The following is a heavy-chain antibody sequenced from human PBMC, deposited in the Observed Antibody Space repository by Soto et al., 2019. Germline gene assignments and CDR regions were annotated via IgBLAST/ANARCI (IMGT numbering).Heavy chain of an antibody. D-gene: IGHD2-8*01. CDR3: AREVNVVALSDAFDI. J-gene: IGHJ3*02. V-gene: IGHV4-30-4*01. CDR1: GDSISSENYF. CDR2: ISNRGTP. Sequence: QVQLQESGPGLVKPSQTLSLICTVSGDSISSENYFWSWIRQPPGQGLEWVGYISNRGTPYYNPSLKSRVTISLETSKNRFSLDMYSVTAADTAVYYCAREVNVVALSDAFDIWGQGTMVTVSS.